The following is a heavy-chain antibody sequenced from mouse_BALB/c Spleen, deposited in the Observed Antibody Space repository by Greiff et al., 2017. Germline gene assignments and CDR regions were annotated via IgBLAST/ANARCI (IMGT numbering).Heavy chain of an antibody. CDR3: ASSLYAMDY. CDR2: NYPGDGDT. D-gene: IGHD6-1*01. CDR1: GYAFSSYW. V-gene: IGHV1-80*01. Sequence: VQLQQSGAELVRPGSSVKISCKASGYAFSSYWMNWVKQRPGQGLEWIGQNYPGDGDTNYNGKFKGKSTLTADKSSSTAYMQLSSLTSEDSAVYYCASSLYAMDYWGQGTSVTVSS. J-gene: IGHJ4*01.